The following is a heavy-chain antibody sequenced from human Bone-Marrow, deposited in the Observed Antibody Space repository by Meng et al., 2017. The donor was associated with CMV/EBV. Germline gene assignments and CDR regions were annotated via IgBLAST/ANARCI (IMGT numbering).Heavy chain of an antibody. D-gene: IGHD3-9*01. CDR2: ISYDGSNI. V-gene: IGHV3-30-3*01. Sequence: GGFLRLSCAPSGLTFSSYAMYGVRQAPGKGPEWVAVISYDGSNIKYADSVKDRFTISRDNSKNTLFLQMNRLRAEDTAVYYCARCLSDYRILTSKVNYYGMDVWGQGTAVTVSS. J-gene: IGHJ6*02. CDR1: GLTFSSYA. CDR3: ARCLSDYRILTSKVNYYGMDV.